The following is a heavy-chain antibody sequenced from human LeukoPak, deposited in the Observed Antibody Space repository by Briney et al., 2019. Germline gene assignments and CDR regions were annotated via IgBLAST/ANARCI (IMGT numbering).Heavy chain of an antibody. Sequence: SVKVSCKASGGTFSSYAISWVRQAPGKGLEGMGGIIPIFGTANYAQKFQGRVTITTDESTSTAYMELSSLRSEDTAVYYCARDGEQVYNRNTGEPRDYYYMDVWGKGTTVTVSS. CDR3: ARDGEQVYNRNTGEPRDYYYMDV. D-gene: IGHD1-1*01. CDR1: GGTFSSYA. CDR2: IIPIFGTA. J-gene: IGHJ6*03. V-gene: IGHV1-69*05.